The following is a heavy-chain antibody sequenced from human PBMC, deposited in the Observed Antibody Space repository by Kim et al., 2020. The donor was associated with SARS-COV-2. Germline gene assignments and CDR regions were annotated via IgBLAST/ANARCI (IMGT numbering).Heavy chain of an antibody. CDR3: ARLPTYGSGGYYKLASIDY. CDR1: GGSFSGYY. CDR2: INHSGST. V-gene: IGHV4-34*01. Sequence: SETLSLTCAVYGGSFSGYYWSWIRQPPGKGLEWIGEINHSGSTNYNPSLKSRVTISVDTSKNQFSLKLSSVTAADTAGYYCARLPTYGSGGYYKLASIDYWGQGTLVTVSS. D-gene: IGHD3-10*01. J-gene: IGHJ4*02.